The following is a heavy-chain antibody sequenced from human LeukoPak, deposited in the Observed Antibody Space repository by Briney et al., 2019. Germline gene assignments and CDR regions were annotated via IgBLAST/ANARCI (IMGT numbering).Heavy chain of an antibody. CDR3: SREYSSTRYSYY. CDR1: GFTFSSYS. Sequence: GGSLRLSCASSGFTFSSYSKNWVRQAPGKGLEWVSYISSSSSSIYYADSVKGRFTISRDNAKNSLYLQMSSLRAEDTAVYYCSREYSSTRYSYYWGQGTLVTVSS. D-gene: IGHD6-13*01. CDR2: ISSSSSSI. J-gene: IGHJ4*02. V-gene: IGHV3-48*04.